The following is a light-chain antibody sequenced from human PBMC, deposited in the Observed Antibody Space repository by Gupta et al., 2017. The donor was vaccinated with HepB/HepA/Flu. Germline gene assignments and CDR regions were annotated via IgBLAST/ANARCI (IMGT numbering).Light chain of an antibody. CDR3: KEWDNSEDHPV. Sequence: SYALSQSPSVSVAPGKTAMLTCGGNNLATKSVHWYQQQPGQAPVCFVAVNSGRPYGIQGRFAGYYSGTNAKPSLSMVETGDEADDVGKEWDNSEDHPVFGGGTKLTVL. J-gene: IGLJ3*02. CDR2: VNS. CDR1: NLATKS. V-gene: IGLV3-21*03.